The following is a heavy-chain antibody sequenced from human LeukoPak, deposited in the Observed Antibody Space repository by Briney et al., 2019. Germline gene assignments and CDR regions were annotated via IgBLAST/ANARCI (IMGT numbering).Heavy chain of an antibody. J-gene: IGHJ4*02. V-gene: IGHV1-69*05. D-gene: IGHD2-2*01. CDR1: GGTFSSYA. CDR2: IIPIFGTA. Sequence: SVKVSCKASGGTFSSYAISWVRQAPGQGLEWMGGIIPIFGTANYAQKFQGRVTITTDESTSTAYMELSSLRSVDTAVYYCAYLYCSSTSCYGFDYWGQGTLVTVSS. CDR3: AYLYCSSTSCYGFDY.